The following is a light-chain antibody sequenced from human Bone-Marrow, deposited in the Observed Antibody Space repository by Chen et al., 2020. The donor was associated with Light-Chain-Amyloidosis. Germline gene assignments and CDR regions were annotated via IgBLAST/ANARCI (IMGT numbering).Light chain of an antibody. J-gene: IGLJ3*02. CDR3: PVWDRSSDRPV. CDR2: ADS. V-gene: IGLV3-21*02. CDR1: NIGYTS. Sequence: SYVLTQPSSVSVAPGQTATIACGGNNIGYTSVHWYQQTPGQAPLLVVYADSDRPSGFPERLSASNSGNTATLTISRVEAGDEADYYCPVWDRSSDRPVFGGGTKLTVL.